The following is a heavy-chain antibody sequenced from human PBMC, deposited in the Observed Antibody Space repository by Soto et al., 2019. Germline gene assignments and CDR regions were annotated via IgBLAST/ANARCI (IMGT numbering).Heavy chain of an antibody. Sequence: VKVSCKASGGTFSSYAISWVRQAPGQGLEWMGGIIPIFGTANYAQKFQGRVTITADKSTSTAYMELSSLRSEDTAVYYCARPRITMIEPDAFDIWGQGTMVTVSS. V-gene: IGHV1-69*06. J-gene: IGHJ3*02. D-gene: IGHD3-22*01. CDR1: GGTFSSYA. CDR3: ARPRITMIEPDAFDI. CDR2: IIPIFGTA.